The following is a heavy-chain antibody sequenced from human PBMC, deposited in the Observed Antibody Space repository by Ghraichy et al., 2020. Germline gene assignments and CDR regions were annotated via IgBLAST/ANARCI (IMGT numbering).Heavy chain of an antibody. V-gene: IGHV4-30-2*01. CDR2: IYHSGST. CDR1: GGSISSGGYS. D-gene: IGHD5-12*01. J-gene: IGHJ4*02. Sequence: SETLSLTCAVSGGSISSGGYSWSWIRQPPGKGLEWIGYIYHSGSTYYNPSLKSRVTISVDRSKNQFSLKLSSVTAADTAVYYCARVSSGYIYYFDYWGQGTLVTVSS. CDR3: ARVSSGYIYYFDY.